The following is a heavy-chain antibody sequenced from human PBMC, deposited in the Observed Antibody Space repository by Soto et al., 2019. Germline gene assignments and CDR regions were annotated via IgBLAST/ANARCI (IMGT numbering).Heavy chain of an antibody. V-gene: IGHV3-21*01. D-gene: IGHD3-3*01. Sequence: EVQLVESGGGLVKPGGSLRLSCAASGFTFSSYSMNWVRQAPGKGLEWVSSISSSSSYIYYADSVKGRFTISRDNAKNSLYLQMNSLRDEDTAVYYCARDNSYPTRTYDFWSGYEMDYWGQGTLVTVSS. CDR1: GFTFSSYS. J-gene: IGHJ4*02. CDR2: ISSSSSYI. CDR3: ARDNSYPTRTYDFWSGYEMDY.